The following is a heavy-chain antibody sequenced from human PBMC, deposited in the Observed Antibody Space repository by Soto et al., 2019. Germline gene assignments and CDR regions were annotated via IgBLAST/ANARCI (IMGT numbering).Heavy chain of an antibody. V-gene: IGHV3-48*02. CDR1: GFTFSSYS. CDR2: ISSSSSTI. Sequence: GGSLRLSCAASGFTFSSYSMNWVRQAPGKGLEWVSYISSSSSTIYYADSVKGRFTISRDNAKNSLYLQMNSLRDEDTAVYYCARGRAGGLAAAGSIDPWGQGTLVTVSS. D-gene: IGHD6-13*01. CDR3: ARGRAGGLAAAGSIDP. J-gene: IGHJ5*02.